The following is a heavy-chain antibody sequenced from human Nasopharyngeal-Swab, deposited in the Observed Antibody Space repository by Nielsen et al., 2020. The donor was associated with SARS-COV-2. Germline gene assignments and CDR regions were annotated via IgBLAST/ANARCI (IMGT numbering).Heavy chain of an antibody. Sequence: GESLKISCAASGFTFSSYAMSWVRPAPGKGLEWVSAISGSGGSTYYADSVKGRFTISRDNSKNTLYLQMNSLRAEDTAVYYCAKDYYDSSGYHPDAFDIWGQGTMVTVSS. CDR3: AKDYYDSSGYHPDAFDI. V-gene: IGHV3-23*01. CDR1: GFTFSSYA. D-gene: IGHD3-22*01. J-gene: IGHJ3*02. CDR2: ISGSGGST.